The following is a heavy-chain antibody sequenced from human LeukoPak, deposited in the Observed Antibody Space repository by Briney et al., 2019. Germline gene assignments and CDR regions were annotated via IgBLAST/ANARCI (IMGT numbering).Heavy chain of an antibody. V-gene: IGHV3-21*01. J-gene: IGHJ4*02. CDR3: ARDVRITMVRGVMDY. Sequence: PGGSLRLSCAASGFTFSSYSMNWVRQAPGKGLEWVSSISSSSSYIYYADSVKGRFTISRDNAKNSLYLQMNSLRAEDTAVYYCARDVRITMVRGVMDYWGQGTLVTVSS. CDR2: ISSSSSYI. CDR1: GFTFSSYS. D-gene: IGHD3-10*01.